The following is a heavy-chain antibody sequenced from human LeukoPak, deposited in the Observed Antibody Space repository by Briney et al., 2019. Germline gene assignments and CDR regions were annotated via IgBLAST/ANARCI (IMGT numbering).Heavy chain of an antibody. CDR2: INPNSGGT. CDR1: GYTFTGYY. J-gene: IGHJ4*02. CDR3: ARLSRVVTEDWDY. Sequence: ASVKVSCKASGYTFTGYYMHWVRQAPGQGLEWTGWINPNSGGTNYAQKFQGRVTMTRDTSISTAYMELSRLRSDDTAVYYCARLSRVVTEDWDYWGQGTLVTVSS. D-gene: IGHD2-21*02. V-gene: IGHV1-2*02.